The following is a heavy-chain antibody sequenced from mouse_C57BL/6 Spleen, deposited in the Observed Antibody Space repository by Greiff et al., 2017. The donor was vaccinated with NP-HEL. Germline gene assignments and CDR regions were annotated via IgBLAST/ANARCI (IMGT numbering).Heavy chain of an antibody. CDR3: ARSRATVEATDWYFDV. V-gene: IGHV1-55*01. D-gene: IGHD1-1*01. Sequence: VQLQQSGAELVKPGASVKMSCKASGYTFTSYWITWVKQRPGQGLEWIGDIYPGSGSTKYNEKFKSKASLTVDTSSSTAYMQLSSLTSEDSAVYYCARSRATVEATDWYFDVWGTGTTVTVSS. J-gene: IGHJ1*03. CDR2: IYPGSGST. CDR1: GYTFTSYW.